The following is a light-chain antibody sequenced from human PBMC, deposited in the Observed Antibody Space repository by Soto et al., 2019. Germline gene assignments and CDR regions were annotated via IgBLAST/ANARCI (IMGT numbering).Light chain of an antibody. V-gene: IGKV3-20*01. CDR1: QSVSSSY. Sequence: DIVLTQSPGTLSLSPGERATLSCRASQSVSSSYLAWYQQKPGQAPRLLIYGASSRATGIPDRFSGSGSGTDFTLTSSRLEPEDFAVYYCQQYGSGFTFGPGTKVDIK. J-gene: IGKJ3*01. CDR3: QQYGSGFT. CDR2: GAS.